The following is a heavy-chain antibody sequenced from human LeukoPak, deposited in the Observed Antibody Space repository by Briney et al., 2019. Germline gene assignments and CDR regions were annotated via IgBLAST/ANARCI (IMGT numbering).Heavy chain of an antibody. CDR3: AREPRQYYGSGGYYMGNDY. J-gene: IGHJ4*02. V-gene: IGHV4-34*01. D-gene: IGHD3-10*01. CDR2: INHSGST. Sequence: SETLSLTCAVYGGSFSGYYWSWIRQPPGKGLEWIGEINHSGSTNYNPSLKSRVTISVDTSKNQFSLKLSSVTAADTAVYYCAREPRQYYGSGGYYMGNDYWGQGTLVTVSS. CDR1: GGSFSGYY.